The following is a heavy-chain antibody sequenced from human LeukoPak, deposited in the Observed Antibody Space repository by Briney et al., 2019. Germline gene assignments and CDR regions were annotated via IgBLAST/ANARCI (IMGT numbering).Heavy chain of an antibody. CDR1: GFTYSSFS. CDR3: ARDPWAFSSSSRVY. CDR2: ISSSSSTI. J-gene: IGHJ4*02. V-gene: IGHV3-48*01. D-gene: IGHD6-13*01. Sequence: PGGSLRLSCAASGFTYSSFSMNWVRQAPGKELEWVSYISSSSSTIYYADSVKGRFTVSRDNAKNSLNLQMNSLRAEDTAVYYCARDPWAFSSSSRVYWGQGTLVTVSS.